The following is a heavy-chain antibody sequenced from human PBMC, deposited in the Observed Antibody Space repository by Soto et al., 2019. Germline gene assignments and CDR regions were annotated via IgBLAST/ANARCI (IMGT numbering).Heavy chain of an antibody. CDR2: ISKSGGTT. Sequence: PGGSLRLSCAASGFTFSAYEMHRVRQAPGQGLEWVSYISKSGGTTYYADSVKGRFTISRDDAKNSVYLQMSSLRPEDMAVYKCVREGQYYFDYWGQGALVTVSS. J-gene: IGHJ4*02. CDR3: VREGQYYFDY. V-gene: IGHV3-48*03. CDR1: GFTFSAYE.